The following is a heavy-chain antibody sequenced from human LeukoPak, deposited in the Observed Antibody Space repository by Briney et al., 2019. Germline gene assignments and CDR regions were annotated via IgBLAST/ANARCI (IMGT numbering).Heavy chain of an antibody. CDR1: GGSFSGYY. V-gene: IGHV4-34*01. Sequence: PSETLSLTCAVYGGSFSGYYWSWIRQPPGKGLEWIGEINHSGSTNYNPSLKSRVTISVDTSKNQFSLKLSSVTAADTAVYYCARGPGVWSGYPYYYYGMDVWGQGTTVTVSS. CDR3: ARGPGVWSGYPYYYYGMDV. D-gene: IGHD3-3*01. CDR2: INHSGST. J-gene: IGHJ6*02.